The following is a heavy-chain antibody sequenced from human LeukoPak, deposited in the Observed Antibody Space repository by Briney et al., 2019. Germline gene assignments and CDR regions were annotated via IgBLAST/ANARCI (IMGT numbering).Heavy chain of an antibody. CDR1: GFVFSDYP. Sequence: PGGSLRLSCSASGFVFSDYPLHWIRQSPGKGPEWVAVISFDGSHQYYADSVKGRFTISRDNSKNTLYLQMNSLRAEDTAVYYCARDRYDSSGYCLDYWGQGTLVTVSS. V-gene: IGHV3-30*01. D-gene: IGHD3-22*01. CDR2: ISFDGSHQ. J-gene: IGHJ4*02. CDR3: ARDRYDSSGYCLDY.